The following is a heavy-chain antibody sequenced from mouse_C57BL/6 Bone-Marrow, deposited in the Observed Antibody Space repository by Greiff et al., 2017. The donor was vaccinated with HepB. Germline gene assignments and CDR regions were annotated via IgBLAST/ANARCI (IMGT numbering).Heavy chain of an antibody. CDR1: GYTFTSYW. V-gene: IGHV1-69*01. CDR3: AREGVIYYYGSRGDYFDY. J-gene: IGHJ2*01. Sequence: VQLQQPGAELVMPGASVKLSCKASGYTFTSYWMHWVKQRPGQGLEWIGEIDPSDSYTNYNQKFKGKSTLTVDKSSSTAYMQLSSLTSEDSAVYYCAREGVIYYYGSRGDYFDYWGQGTTLTVSS. D-gene: IGHD1-1*01. CDR2: IDPSDSYT.